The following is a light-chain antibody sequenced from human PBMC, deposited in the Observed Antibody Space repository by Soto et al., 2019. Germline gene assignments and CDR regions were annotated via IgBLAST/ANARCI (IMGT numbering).Light chain of an antibody. CDR2: DAS. CDR1: QDISNY. J-gene: IGKJ1*01. Sequence: DIQMTQSPSSLSASVGDRVTITCQASQDISNYLNWYQHKPGKAPKLLIYDASNLETGVPSRFSGSGSGTDFTFTISSLQPVDIATYFCQQYDNLPRTFGLGTKVEIK. V-gene: IGKV1-33*01. CDR3: QQYDNLPRT.